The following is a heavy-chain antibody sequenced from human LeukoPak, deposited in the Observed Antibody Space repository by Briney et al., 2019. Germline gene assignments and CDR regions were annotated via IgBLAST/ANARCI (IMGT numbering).Heavy chain of an antibody. CDR1: GGTFSSYA. CDR2: IIPVFGTA. J-gene: IGHJ6*03. V-gene: IGHV1-69*05. CDR3: ARGRGPYYYYMDV. Sequence: VASVKVSCKASGGTFSSYAISWVRQAPGQGLEWMGGIIPVFGTANYAQKFQGRVTITTDESTSTAYMELSSLRSEDTAVYYCARGRGPYYYYMDVWGKGTTVTVSS.